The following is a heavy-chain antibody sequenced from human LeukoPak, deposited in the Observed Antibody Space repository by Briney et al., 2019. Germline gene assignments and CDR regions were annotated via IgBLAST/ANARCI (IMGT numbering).Heavy chain of an antibody. V-gene: IGHV3-30*18. Sequence: WRSLRLSCAASGFTFSSYGMHWVRQAPGKGLDRVAVISYDGSNKYYADSVKGRVTISGDNSKNTLYLQMNSLRAEDTAVYYCAKDVRFLEWLLSYWGQGTLVTVSS. CDR1: GFTFSSYG. CDR2: ISYDGSNK. D-gene: IGHD3-3*01. J-gene: IGHJ4*02. CDR3: AKDVRFLEWLLSY.